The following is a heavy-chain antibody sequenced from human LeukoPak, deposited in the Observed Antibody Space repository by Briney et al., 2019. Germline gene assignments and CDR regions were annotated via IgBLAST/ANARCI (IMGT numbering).Heavy chain of an antibody. D-gene: IGHD2-2*01. J-gene: IGHJ4*02. Sequence: ASLKVSCKASGYPFTGYYLHWVRQTPGQGLEWMGSINPNSGFTNYAQKFQGRVTMTRDTSISTAYMELSRLRSDDTAVYYCARLADCSSSSCRSFDYWGQGTLVTVSS. CDR2: INPNSGFT. V-gene: IGHV1-2*02. CDR3: ARLADCSSSSCRSFDY. CDR1: GYPFTGYY.